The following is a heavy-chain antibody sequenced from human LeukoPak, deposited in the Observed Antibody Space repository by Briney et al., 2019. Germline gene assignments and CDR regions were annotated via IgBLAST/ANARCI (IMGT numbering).Heavy chain of an antibody. V-gene: IGHV4-30-2*01. CDR3: ARSPHPYYYYGMDV. Sequence: PSQTLSLTCAVSGGSISSGGYPWSWIRQPPGKGLEWIGYIYHSGSTYYNPSLKSRVTISVDRSKNQFSLKLSSVTAADTAVYYCARSPHPYYYYGMDVWGKGTTVTVSS. CDR1: GGSISSGGYP. J-gene: IGHJ6*04. CDR2: IYHSGST.